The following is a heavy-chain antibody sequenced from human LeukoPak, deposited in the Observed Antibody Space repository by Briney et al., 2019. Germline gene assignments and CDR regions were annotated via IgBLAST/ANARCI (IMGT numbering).Heavy chain of an antibody. CDR1: GFTVSSNY. J-gene: IGHJ6*03. V-gene: IGHV3-23*01. CDR3: AKGASSSWDYYYYMDV. Sequence: PGGSLRLSCAASGFTVSSNYMSWVRQAPGRRLEWVSAISGTGRSTYSADSVKGRFIISRDNSQNTLYLQIISLRDEDTAIYYCAKGASSSWDYYYYMDVWGKGTTVTVSS. CDR2: ISGTGRST. D-gene: IGHD6-13*01.